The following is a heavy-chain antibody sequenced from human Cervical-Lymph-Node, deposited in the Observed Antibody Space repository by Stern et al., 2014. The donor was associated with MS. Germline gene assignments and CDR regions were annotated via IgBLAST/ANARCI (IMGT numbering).Heavy chain of an antibody. Sequence: LQLQESGPGLVKPSETLSLTCTVSGGSLRSYYWNWIRQAPGKGLEWLGFFYHTGSVNYNPSLSSRVAMSVDTSKNQFSLTVSSVTAADTAVYYCAREGEYCSGSRCYPFLDYWGQGTLVTVSS. D-gene: IGHD2-15*01. CDR2: FYHTGSV. J-gene: IGHJ4*02. V-gene: IGHV4-59*01. CDR3: AREGEYCSGSRCYPFLDY. CDR1: GGSLRSYY.